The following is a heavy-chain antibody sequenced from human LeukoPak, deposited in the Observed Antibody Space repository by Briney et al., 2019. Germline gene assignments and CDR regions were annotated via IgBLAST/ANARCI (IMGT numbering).Heavy chain of an antibody. V-gene: IGHV3-23*01. CDR1: VFTFSRYA. Sequence: QPGGSLRLSCAASVFTFSRYAMSWPRQAPGKGLEWVSAISGSGTFACYADSGKGRFTISRHNSNNTLYLQLNSLRAEDTAVYDCATDPLGPRYCSGTSCSNWFDPWGQGTLVTVSS. CDR3: ATDPLGPRYCSGTSCSNWFDP. CDR2: ISGSGTFA. D-gene: IGHD2-2*01. J-gene: IGHJ5*02.